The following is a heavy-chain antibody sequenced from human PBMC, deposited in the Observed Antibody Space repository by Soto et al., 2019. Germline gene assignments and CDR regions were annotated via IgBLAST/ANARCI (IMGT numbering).Heavy chain of an antibody. J-gene: IGHJ3*02. Sequence: SETLSLTCTVSGGSISSYYWSWIRQPPGKGLEWIGYIYYSGSTNYNPSLKSRVTISVDTSKNQFSLKLSSVTAADTAVYYCARHYDEDAFDIWGQGTMVTVSS. V-gene: IGHV4-59*08. D-gene: IGHD3-3*01. CDR2: IYYSGST. CDR3: ARHYDEDAFDI. CDR1: GGSISSYY.